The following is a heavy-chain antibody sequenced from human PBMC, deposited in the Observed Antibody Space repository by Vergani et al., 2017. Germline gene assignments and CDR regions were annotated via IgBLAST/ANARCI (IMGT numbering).Heavy chain of an antibody. CDR3: AKDPRYSSGWEGYFDY. J-gene: IGHJ4*02. Sequence: QVQLVESGGGVVQPGRSLRLSCAASGFTFSSYGMHWVRQAPGKGLEWVAVISYDGSNKYYADSVKGRFTISRDNSKNTLYLQMNSLRAEDTAVYYCAKDPRYSSGWEGYFDYWGQGTLVTVSS. V-gene: IGHV3-30*18. CDR2: ISYDGSNK. D-gene: IGHD6-19*01. CDR1: GFTFSSYG.